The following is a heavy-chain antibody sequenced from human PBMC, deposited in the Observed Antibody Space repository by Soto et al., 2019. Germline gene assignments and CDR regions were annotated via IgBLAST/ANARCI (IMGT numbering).Heavy chain of an antibody. CDR2: IYYSGYT. D-gene: IGHD2-15*01. Sequence: QVQLQESGPGLVKPSQTLSLTCTVSGGSISSGGYYWSWIRQHPGKGRDGIGFIYYSGYTYYNPSLKSRVSISVDTSKNQFSLKLSSVTAADTAVYYCARVLGYCTGGNCYPDYWGQGTLVTVSS. V-gene: IGHV4-31*03. CDR3: ARVLGYCTGGNCYPDY. CDR1: GGSISSGGYY. J-gene: IGHJ4*02.